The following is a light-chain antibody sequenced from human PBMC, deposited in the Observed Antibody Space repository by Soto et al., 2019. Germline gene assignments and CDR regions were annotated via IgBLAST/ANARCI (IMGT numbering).Light chain of an antibody. CDR1: SSNIGSNY. Sequence: QSVLTQPPSASGTPGQRVTISCSGSSSNIGSNYVYWYQQLPGTAPKLLIYRNNQRPSGVPDRLSGSKSRTSASLAISGLRSEDEADYYCAAWDDSLSGLYVFGTGTKVTVL. CDR2: RNN. CDR3: AAWDDSLSGLYV. J-gene: IGLJ1*01. V-gene: IGLV1-47*01.